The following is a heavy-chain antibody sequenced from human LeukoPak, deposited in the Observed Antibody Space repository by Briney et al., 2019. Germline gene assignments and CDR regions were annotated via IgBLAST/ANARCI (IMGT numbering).Heavy chain of an antibody. V-gene: IGHV6-1*01. J-gene: IGHJ4*02. D-gene: IGHD5-12*01. CDR3: ARNSGYDILDY. Sequence: SQTLSLTCAISGDSVSSNSTAWNWIRLSPSRGLEWLGRTYYRSKWYSDYSESVKSRITINPDTAKNQFSLKLSSVTAADTAVYYCARNSGYDILDYWGQGTLVTVSS. CDR1: GDSVSSNSTA. CDR2: TYYRSKWYS.